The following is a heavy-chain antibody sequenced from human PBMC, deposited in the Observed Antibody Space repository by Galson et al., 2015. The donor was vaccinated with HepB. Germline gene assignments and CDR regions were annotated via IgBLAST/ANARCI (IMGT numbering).Heavy chain of an antibody. CDR2: IYSGGTT. V-gene: IGHV3-66*01. CDR3: ASDHTVGHFPTGGMDV. CDR1: GFTVRNNY. D-gene: IGHD2-21*01. J-gene: IGHJ6*02. Sequence: SLRLSCAASGFTVRNNYINWVRQAPGKGLEWLSLIYSGGTTFYANSVKGRFTISRDNSKNTLCLQMHNLRVEDTAVYYCASDHTVGHFPTGGMDVWGQGTTVTVSS.